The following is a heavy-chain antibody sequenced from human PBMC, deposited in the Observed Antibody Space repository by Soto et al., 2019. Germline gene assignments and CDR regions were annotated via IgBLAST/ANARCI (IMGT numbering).Heavy chain of an antibody. CDR2: ISGSGGST. CDR1: GFTFSSYA. CDR3: AKDKNPYYDYIWGSYQEWFDP. J-gene: IGHJ5*02. V-gene: IGHV3-23*01. D-gene: IGHD3-16*02. Sequence: GGSLRLSCAASGFTFSSYAMSWVRQAPGKGLEWVSAISGSGGSTYYADSVKGRFTISRDNSTNTLYLQMNSLRAEDTAVYYCAKDKNPYYDYIWGSYQEWFDPWGQGTLVTVSS.